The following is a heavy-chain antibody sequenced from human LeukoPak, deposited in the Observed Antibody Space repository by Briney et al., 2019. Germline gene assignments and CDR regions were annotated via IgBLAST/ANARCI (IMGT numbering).Heavy chain of an antibody. CDR1: GGSISSYY. V-gene: IGHV4-59*08. CDR2: IYYSGST. D-gene: IGHD6-19*01. J-gene: IGHJ4*02. Sequence: PSETLSLTCTVSGGSISSYYWSWIRQPPGKGLEWIGYIYYSGSTNYNPSLKSRVTISVDTSKNQFSLKLSSVTAADTAVCYCARHSGIAVAGADFDYWGQGTLVTVSS. CDR3: ARHSGIAVAGADFDY.